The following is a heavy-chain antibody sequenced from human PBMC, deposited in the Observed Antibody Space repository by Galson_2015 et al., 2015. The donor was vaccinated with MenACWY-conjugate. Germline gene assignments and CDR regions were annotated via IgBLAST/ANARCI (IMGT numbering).Heavy chain of an antibody. Sequence: SLRLSCAASGFTFSSYWMHWVRQAPGKGLVWVSRINSDGSSTSYADSVKGRFTISRDNAKNTLYLQMNSLRAEDTAVYYCAREYGFYAFDIWGQGTMVTVSS. CDR1: GFTFSSYW. CDR3: AREYGFYAFDI. J-gene: IGHJ3*02. D-gene: IGHD5-24*01. CDR2: INSDGSST. V-gene: IGHV3-74*01.